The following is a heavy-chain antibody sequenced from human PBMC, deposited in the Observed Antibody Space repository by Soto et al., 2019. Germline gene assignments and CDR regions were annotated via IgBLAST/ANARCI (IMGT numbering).Heavy chain of an antibody. CDR3: ARDYYDSSGYYSEIDY. Sequence: EVQPVESGGGLVKPGGSLRLSCAASGFTFSSYSMNWVRQAPGKGLDWVSSISSSSSYIYYADSVKGRFTISRDNAKNSLYLQMNSLRAEDTAVYYCARDYYDSSGYYSEIDYWGQGTLVTVSS. CDR2: ISSSSSYI. D-gene: IGHD3-22*01. J-gene: IGHJ4*02. V-gene: IGHV3-21*01. CDR1: GFTFSSYS.